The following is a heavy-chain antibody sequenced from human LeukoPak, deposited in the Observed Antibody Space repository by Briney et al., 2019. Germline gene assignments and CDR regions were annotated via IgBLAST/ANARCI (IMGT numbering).Heavy chain of an antibody. J-gene: IGHJ5*01. Sequence: PGGSLRLSCAASGFAFSLYAMSWLRQPPGKGLEWVSTINANSGTTSYAASVRGRFTISRDNSKNTLYLQVNTLRADDTATYYSAKPISGGLAVTADWFHPWGQGTLVVVPS. CDR3: AKPISGGLAVTADWFHP. D-gene: IGHD6-19*01. V-gene: IGHV3-23*01. CDR2: INANSGTT. CDR1: GFAFSLYA.